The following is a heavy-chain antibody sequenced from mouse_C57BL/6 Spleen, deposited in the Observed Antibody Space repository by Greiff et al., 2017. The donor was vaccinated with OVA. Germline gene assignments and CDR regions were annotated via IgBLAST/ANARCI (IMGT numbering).Heavy chain of an antibody. J-gene: IGHJ2*01. CDR2: IFPGSGST. CDR1: GYTFTDYY. V-gene: IGHV1-75*01. Sequence: QVHVKQSGPELVKPGASVKISCKASGYTFTDYYINWVKQRPGQGLEWIGWIFPGSGSTYYNEKFKGKATLTVDKSSSTAYMLLSSLTSEDSAVYFCRITTVVAEYFDYWGQGTTLTVSS. D-gene: IGHD1-1*01. CDR3: RITTVVAEYFDY.